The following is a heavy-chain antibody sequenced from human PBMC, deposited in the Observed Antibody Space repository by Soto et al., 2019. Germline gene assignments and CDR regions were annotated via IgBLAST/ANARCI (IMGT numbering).Heavy chain of an antibody. CDR2: INPSGDST. V-gene: IGHV1-46*01. D-gene: IGHD1-26*01. CDR1: GYTFTKYY. J-gene: IGHJ4*02. CDR3: ARQDEPLGY. Sequence: ASVKVSFKASGYTFTKYYMHWVRQAPGQGLEWMGMINPSGDSTTYAQKFQGRVTMTRDTSTSTVYIELSSLRSEDTAVYYCARQDEPLGYWGQGTLVTVSS.